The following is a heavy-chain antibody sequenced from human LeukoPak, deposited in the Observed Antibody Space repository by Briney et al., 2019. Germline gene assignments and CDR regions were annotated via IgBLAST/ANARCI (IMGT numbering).Heavy chain of an antibody. CDR3: ARDLFASRGAIYFYGMDV. CDR1: GYSFTGYG. D-gene: IGHD2-2*01. J-gene: IGHJ6*02. CDR2: ISGYSGNT. Sequence: GASVKVSCKASGYSFTGYGISWVRQAPGQGLERMGWISGYSGNTNYAQKFQGRVTMTTDTSTSTAFMELRSLRSDDTAVYYCARDLFASRGAIYFYGMDVWGQGTTVTVSS. V-gene: IGHV1-18*01.